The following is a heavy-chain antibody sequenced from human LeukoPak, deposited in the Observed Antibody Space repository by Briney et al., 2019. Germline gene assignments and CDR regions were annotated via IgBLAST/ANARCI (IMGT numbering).Heavy chain of an antibody. V-gene: IGHV1-24*01. CDR3: ATNGGITIFSDYGFDP. J-gene: IGHJ5*02. CDR2: FDPEDGET. CDR1: GYTLTELS. D-gene: IGHD3-3*01. Sequence: ASVKVSCKVSGYTLTELSMHWVRQAPGKGLEWMGGFDPEDGETIYAQKFQGRVTMTEDTSTDTAYRELSSLRSEDTAVYYCATNGGITIFSDYGFDPWGQGTLVTVSS.